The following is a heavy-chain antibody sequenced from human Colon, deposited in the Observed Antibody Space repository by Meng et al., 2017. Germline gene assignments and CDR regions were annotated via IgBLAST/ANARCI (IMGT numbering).Heavy chain of an antibody. Sequence: GESLKISCAASGFTVSSNYMSWVRQAPGKGLEWVSVIYSSGSTYYADSVKGRFTISRDNSKNTLYLQMNSLRAEDTAVYYCARDLNSYGLGYFDYWGQGTLVTVSS. V-gene: IGHV3-66*03. D-gene: IGHD5-18*01. CDR3: ARDLNSYGLGYFDY. CDR1: GFTVSSNY. J-gene: IGHJ4*02. CDR2: IYSSGST.